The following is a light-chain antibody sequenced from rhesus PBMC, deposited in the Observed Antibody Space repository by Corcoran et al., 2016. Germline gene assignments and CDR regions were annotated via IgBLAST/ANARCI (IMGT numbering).Light chain of an antibody. Sequence: DIQMTQSPSSLSASVGDRVTITCRASENVNNYLNWYQQKPRKAPKLLNYKSSTLQNGVPSRFSGSGSGKYYTFTIGSLQPEDVATYYCQHGYGTPYSFGQGTKVEIK. V-gene: IGKV1-74*01. CDR3: QHGYGTPYS. J-gene: IGKJ2*01. CDR2: KSS. CDR1: ENVNNY.